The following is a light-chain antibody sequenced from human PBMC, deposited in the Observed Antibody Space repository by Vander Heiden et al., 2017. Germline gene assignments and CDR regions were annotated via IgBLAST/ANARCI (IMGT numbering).Light chain of an antibody. V-gene: IGKV2-28*01. CDR1: QSLLQSKRNNY. CDR3: KQDLKTPLT. CDR2: GGS. J-gene: IGKJ4*02. Sequence: MLMTQPPPPRPVPAGGPAPTSCRSSQSLLQSKRNNYLDWYQQKPGQAPKLLIYGGSSRATGVPDRFSGSGSGTDFTLKISRVEAEDVGVYYCKQDLKTPLTFGGGTKVEIK.